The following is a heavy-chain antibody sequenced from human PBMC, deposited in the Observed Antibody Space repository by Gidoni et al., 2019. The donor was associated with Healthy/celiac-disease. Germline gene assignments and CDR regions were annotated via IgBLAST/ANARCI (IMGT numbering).Heavy chain of an antibody. Sequence: QVQLVQSGAEVKKPGSSVKVSCKASGGTFSSYAISWVRQAPGQGLEWMGGIIPIFGTANYAQKFQGRVTITADESTSTAYMELSSLRSEDTAVYYCATNENCSSTSCYTHPRSDAFDIWGQGTMVTVSS. V-gene: IGHV1-69*01. CDR1: GGTFSSYA. CDR3: ATNENCSSTSCYTHPRSDAFDI. J-gene: IGHJ3*02. CDR2: IIPIFGTA. D-gene: IGHD2-2*02.